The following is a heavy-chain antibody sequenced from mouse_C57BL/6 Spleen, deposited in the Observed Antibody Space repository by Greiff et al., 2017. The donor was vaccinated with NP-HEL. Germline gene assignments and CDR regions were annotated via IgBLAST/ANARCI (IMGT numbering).Heavy chain of an antibody. CDR2: ISDGGSYT. Sequence: EVKVEESGGGLVKPGGSLKLSCAASGFTFSSYAMSWVRQTPEKRLEWVATISDGGSYTYYPDNVKGRFTLSRDNAKNNLYLQMSHLKSEDTAMYYCARDGYFAYWGQGTLVTVSA. D-gene: IGHD2-2*01. V-gene: IGHV5-4*01. CDR3: ARDGYFAY. J-gene: IGHJ3*01. CDR1: GFTFSSYA.